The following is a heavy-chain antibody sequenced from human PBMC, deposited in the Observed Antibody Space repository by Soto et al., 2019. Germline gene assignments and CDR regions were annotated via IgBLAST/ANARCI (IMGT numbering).Heavy chain of an antibody. V-gene: IGHV1-24*01. Sequence: ASVKVSCKVSGYTLTELSMHWVRQAPGKGLEWMGGFDPEDGETIYAQKFQGRVTMTEDTSTDTAYMELRSLRSEDTAVYYCARSGAYCTSITCLFDDFWGLGTLVTVSS. CDR3: ARSGAYCTSITCLFDDF. D-gene: IGHD2-8*01. J-gene: IGHJ4*02. CDR2: FDPEDGET. CDR1: GYTLTELS.